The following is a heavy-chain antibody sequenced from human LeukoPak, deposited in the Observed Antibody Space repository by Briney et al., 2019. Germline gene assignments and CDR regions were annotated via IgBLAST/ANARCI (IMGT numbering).Heavy chain of an antibody. CDR1: GFTFSSYA. V-gene: IGHV3-30*01. Sequence: GRSLRLSCAAPGFTFSSYAMHGVRQAPGKGREWGAVISYVGSNKYYADSVKGRFTISRDNSKNTLYLQMNSLRAEDTAVYYCARRGYCSSTSCYGYDYYMDVWGKGTTVTVSS. CDR2: ISYVGSNK. CDR3: ARRGYCSSTSCYGYDYYMDV. J-gene: IGHJ6*03. D-gene: IGHD2-2*01.